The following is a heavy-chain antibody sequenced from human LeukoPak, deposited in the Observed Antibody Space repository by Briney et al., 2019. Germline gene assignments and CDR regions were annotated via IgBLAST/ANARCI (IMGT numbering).Heavy chain of an antibody. CDR3: AKELVTYAVTSLDN. V-gene: IGHV3-30*02. CDR2: IRYDGSNK. J-gene: IGHJ4*02. CDR1: GFTFSSYG. Sequence: GGSLTLSCLASGFTFSSYGMHWVRQPPAKGLEWVAFIRYDGSNKYYADSVKGRITTSRDKSNKNLYLQMNSLRAEDTAVYYCAKELVTYAVTSLDNWGQGTLVTVSS. D-gene: IGHD2-21*02.